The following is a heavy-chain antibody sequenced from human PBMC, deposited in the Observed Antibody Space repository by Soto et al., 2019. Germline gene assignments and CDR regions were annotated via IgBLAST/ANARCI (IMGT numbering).Heavy chain of an antibody. CDR1: GRPITSSSYY. V-gene: IGHV4-39*05. CDR2: MYYSGGT. Sequence: PSPTFTLPGRPITSSSYYRGRVPQSPGKGLEWIASMYYSGGTYYNPSLESRVTISADTSKNQFSLKLSSVTAADTALYYCATHFWREYYFDYWGQGTLVTVSS. J-gene: IGHJ4*02. CDR3: ATHFWREYYFDY. D-gene: IGHD3-3*02.